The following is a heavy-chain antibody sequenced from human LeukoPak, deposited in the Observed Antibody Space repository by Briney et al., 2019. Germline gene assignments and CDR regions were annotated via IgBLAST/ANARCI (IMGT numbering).Heavy chain of an antibody. CDR3: ALVGFSYEYYMDV. V-gene: IGHV4-59*01. D-gene: IGHD2-2*01. J-gene: IGHJ6*03. Sequence: PSEILSLTCTVSGGSLSSYYWSWLPQPPGKGLEGIGYIYYSGSTNYNPSLKSRVTISVDTSKNQFSLKLSSVTAADTAVYYCALVGFSYEYYMDVWGKGTTVTVSS. CDR2: IYYSGST. CDR1: GGSLSSYY.